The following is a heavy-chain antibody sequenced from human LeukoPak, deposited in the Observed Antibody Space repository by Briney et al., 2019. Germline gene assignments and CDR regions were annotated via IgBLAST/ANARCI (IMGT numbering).Heavy chain of an antibody. CDR2: IKSKTDGGTT. D-gene: IGHD3-22*01. V-gene: IGHV3-15*01. CDR3: TTDQNYYDSSGYYYFDY. Sequence: GSLSLSCAASGFPFSNAWMSWVRQAPGKGLEWVGRIKSKTDGGTTDYAAPVKGRFTISRDDSKNTLYLQMNSLKTEDTAVYYCTTDQNYYDSSGYYYFDYWGQGTLVTVSS. CDR1: GFPFSNAW. J-gene: IGHJ4*02.